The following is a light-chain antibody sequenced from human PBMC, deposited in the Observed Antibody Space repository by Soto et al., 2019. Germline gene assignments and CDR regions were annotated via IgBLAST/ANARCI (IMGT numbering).Light chain of an antibody. Sequence: QSVLTQPASVSGSPGQSITIFCTGTSSDVGGYNYVSWYQQYPGKAPKLMIYEVNNRPSGVSNRFSGSKSGNTASLTISGLQADDEADYYCSSYTTDNTRLFGGGTKLTVL. J-gene: IGLJ2*01. CDR2: EVN. CDR3: SSYTTDNTRL. V-gene: IGLV2-14*01. CDR1: SSDVGGYNY.